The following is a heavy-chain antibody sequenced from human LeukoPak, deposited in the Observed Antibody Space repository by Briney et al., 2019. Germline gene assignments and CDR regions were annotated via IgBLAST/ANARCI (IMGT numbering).Heavy chain of an antibody. D-gene: IGHD3-16*01. V-gene: IGHV3-73*01. CDR3: TAPWGSAGY. J-gene: IGHJ4*02. Sequence: GGSLRLSCVASGLTFSGSAMHWVRQASGKGLEWVGRIRSKSNNYATSYAASVRGRFTISRDDSKNTAYLQMNSLKIEDTAVYYCTAPWGSAGYWGQGTLVTVSS. CDR2: IRSKSNNYAT. CDR1: GLTFSGSA.